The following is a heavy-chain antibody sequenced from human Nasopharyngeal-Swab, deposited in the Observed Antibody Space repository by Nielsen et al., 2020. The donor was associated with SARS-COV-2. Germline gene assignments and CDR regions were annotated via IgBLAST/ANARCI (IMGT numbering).Heavy chain of an antibody. J-gene: IGHJ4*02. CDR3: ELLEVGHMTTVKNFDY. V-gene: IGHV3-30*03. CDR2: ISYDGSNK. D-gene: IGHD4-17*01. CDR1: GFTFSSYG. Sequence: SLKISCTASGFTFSSYGMHWGRQAPGKGLEWVAVISYDGSNKYYADSVKGRFTISRDNSKNTLYMQMNSLRGEDTDVYYCELLEVGHMTTVKNFDYWGQGTLVTVSS.